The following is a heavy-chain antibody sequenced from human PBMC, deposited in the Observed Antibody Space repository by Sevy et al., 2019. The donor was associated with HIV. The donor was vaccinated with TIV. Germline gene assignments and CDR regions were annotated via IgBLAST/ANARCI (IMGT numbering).Heavy chain of an antibody. D-gene: IGHD2-15*01. CDR3: ARDPEYGGNPYFDY. J-gene: IGHJ4*02. Sequence: ASLKVSCKASGGTFSSYAISWVRQAPGQGLEWMGGIIPIFGTANYAQKFQGRVTITADESTCTAYMELSSLRSEETAVYYCARDPEYGGNPYFDYWGQGTLVTVSS. CDR1: GGTFSSYA. CDR2: IIPIFGTA. V-gene: IGHV1-69*13.